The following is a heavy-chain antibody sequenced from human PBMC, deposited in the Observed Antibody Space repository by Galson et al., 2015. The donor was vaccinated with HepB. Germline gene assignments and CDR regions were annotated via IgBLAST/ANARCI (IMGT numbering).Heavy chain of an antibody. CDR1: GGSFSGYY. Sequence: SETLSLTCAVYGGSFSGYYWSWIRQPPGKGLEWIGEINHSGSTNYNPSLKSRVTISVDTSKNQFSLKLSSVTAADTAVYYCAGYSGRPRYFDLWGRGTLVTVSS. D-gene: IGHD1-26*01. V-gene: IGHV4-34*01. J-gene: IGHJ2*01. CDR2: INHSGST. CDR3: AGYSGRPRYFDL.